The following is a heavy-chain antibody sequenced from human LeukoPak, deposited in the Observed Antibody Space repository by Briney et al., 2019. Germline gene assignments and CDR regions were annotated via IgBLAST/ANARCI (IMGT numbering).Heavy chain of an antibody. Sequence: SETLSLTCTVSGGSISSSSYYWGWIRQPPGKGLEWIGSIYYSGSTYYNPSLKSRVTISVDTSKNQFSLKLSSVTAADMAVYYCARGLTEWLLYRSNWFDPWGQGTLVTVSS. V-gene: IGHV4-39*07. CDR2: IYYSGST. CDR3: ARGLTEWLLYRSNWFDP. J-gene: IGHJ5*02. CDR1: GGSISSSSYY. D-gene: IGHD3-3*01.